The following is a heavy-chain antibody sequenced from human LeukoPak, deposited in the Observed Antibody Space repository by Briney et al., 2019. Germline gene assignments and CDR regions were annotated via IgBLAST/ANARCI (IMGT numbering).Heavy chain of an antibody. CDR3: ARHYYCDTFDY. CDR1: GGSVSSYY. D-gene: IGHD3-22*01. V-gene: IGHV4-59*02. J-gene: IGHJ4*02. Sequence: PSETLSLTCTVFGGSVSSYYWSWIRQPPGKGLEWIGYISYSGSTDYNPSLKSRVTISVDTSKNQFSLELNSVTAADTAMYYCARHYYCDTFDYWGQGALVTVSS. CDR2: ISYSGST.